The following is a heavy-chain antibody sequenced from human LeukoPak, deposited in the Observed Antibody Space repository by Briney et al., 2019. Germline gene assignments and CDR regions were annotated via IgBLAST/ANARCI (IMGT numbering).Heavy chain of an antibody. CDR1: GGSFSGYY. V-gene: IGHV4-59*08. CDR3: ARRPMAPQSPFDY. J-gene: IGHJ4*02. D-gene: IGHD3-10*01. Sequence: SETLSLTCAVYGGSFSGYYWSWIRQPPGKGLEWIGYIYYSGSTNYNPSLKSRVTISVDTSKNQFSLKLSSVTAADTAVYYCARRPMAPQSPFDYWGQGTLVTVSS. CDR2: IYYSGST.